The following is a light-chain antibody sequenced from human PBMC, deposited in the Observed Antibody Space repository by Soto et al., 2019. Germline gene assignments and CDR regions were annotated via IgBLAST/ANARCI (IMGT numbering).Light chain of an antibody. V-gene: IGKV3D-15*01. CDR2: GAS. CDR3: QQYNNWPLT. Sequence: EIVMTQSPATLSVSPGERATLSCRASQNVNDNLAWYQQKPGQAPRLLVYGASIRATGIPASFSGSGSGTEFTLTIGSLQSEDFAVYYCQQYNNWPLTFGAGTEVEIK. J-gene: IGKJ4*01. CDR1: QNVNDN.